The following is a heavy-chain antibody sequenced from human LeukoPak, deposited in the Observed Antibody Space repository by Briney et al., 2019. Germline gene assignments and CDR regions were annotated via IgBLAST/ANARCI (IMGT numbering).Heavy chain of an antibody. D-gene: IGHD6-6*01. Sequence: QPRGSLRLSCAASGFTFNSCWMSWVRQAPGKGLEWTANINEDGSEKNYVDSVEGRFTISRDNAKNSLYLQMNSLRVEDTALYYCTRGDSSSKIDYWGQGILVIVSS. CDR1: GFTFNSCW. J-gene: IGHJ4*02. V-gene: IGHV3-7*01. CDR2: INEDGSEK. CDR3: TRGDSSSKIDY.